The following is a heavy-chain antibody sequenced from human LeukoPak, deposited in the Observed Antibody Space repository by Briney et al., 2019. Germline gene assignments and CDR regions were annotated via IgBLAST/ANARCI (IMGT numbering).Heavy chain of an antibody. CDR3: ATKSAGLQVGAIWFDP. CDR2: FDPEDGET. D-gene: IGHD1-26*01. CDR1: GYTLTELS. V-gene: IGHV1-24*01. J-gene: IGHJ5*02. Sequence: ASVKVSCKVSGYTLTELSMHWVRQAPGKGLEWMGGFDPEDGETIYAQKFQGRVTMTEDTSTDTAYMELSSLRSEDTAVYYCATKSAGLQVGAIWFDPWGQGTLVTVSS.